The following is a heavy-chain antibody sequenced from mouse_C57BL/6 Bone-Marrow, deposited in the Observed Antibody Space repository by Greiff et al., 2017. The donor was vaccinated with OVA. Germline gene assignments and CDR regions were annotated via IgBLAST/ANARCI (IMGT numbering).Heavy chain of an antibody. CDR1: GFTFSSYA. Sequence: EVKVVESGGGLVKPGGSLKLSCAASGFTFSSYAMSWVRQTPEKRLEWVATISDGGSYTYYPDNVKGRFTISRDNAKNNLYLQMSHLKSEDTAMYYCARDGSNWAWFAYWGQGTLVTVSA. J-gene: IGHJ3*01. V-gene: IGHV5-4*01. D-gene: IGHD4-1*02. CDR2: ISDGGSYT. CDR3: ARDGSNWAWFAY.